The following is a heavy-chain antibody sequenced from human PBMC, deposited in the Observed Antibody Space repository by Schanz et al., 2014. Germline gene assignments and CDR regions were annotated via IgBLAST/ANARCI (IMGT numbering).Heavy chain of an antibody. J-gene: IGHJ4*02. CDR1: GFTFSSYS. Sequence: EVQLVESGGGLVKPGGSLRLSCAASGFTFSSYSMNWVRQAPGEGLEWVSYITSTSGTIHYADSVKGRFTTSRDNAKNSLYLQMNSLRDEDTAVYYCARYPVGDYWGQGTLVTVSS. D-gene: IGHD1-26*01. V-gene: IGHV3-48*02. CDR3: ARYPVGDY. CDR2: ITSTSGTI.